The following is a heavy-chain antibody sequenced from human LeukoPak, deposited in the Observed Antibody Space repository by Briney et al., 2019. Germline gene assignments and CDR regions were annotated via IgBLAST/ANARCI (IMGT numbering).Heavy chain of an antibody. D-gene: IGHD2-15*01. CDR1: GGSISSGSYY. CDR3: ARGSYCSGGSCLYNWFDP. J-gene: IGHJ5*02. V-gene: IGHV4-39*07. CDR2: IYYSGST. Sequence: KPSETLSLTCTVSGGSISSGSYYWGWIRQPPGKGLEWIGSIYYSGSTYYNPSLKSRVTISVDTSKNQFSLKLSSVTAADTAVYYCARGSYCSGGSCLYNWFDPWGQGTLVTVSS.